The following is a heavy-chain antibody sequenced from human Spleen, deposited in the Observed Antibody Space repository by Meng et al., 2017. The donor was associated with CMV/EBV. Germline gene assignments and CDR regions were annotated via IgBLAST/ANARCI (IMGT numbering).Heavy chain of an antibody. D-gene: IGHD3/OR15-3a*01. J-gene: IGHJ4*02. CDR1: GFSFNNYG. CDR3: AKDGLFINDFWTGYSYLDF. V-gene: IGHV3-33*06. CDR2: IWPDGNYK. Sequence: GGSLRLSCVASGFSFNNYGMYWVRQAPGKGLEWVAVIWPDGNYKHHADSVKGRFTVSRDNSKHTLYLQMNRLRAEDTAIYYCAKDGLFINDFWTGYSYLDFWGQGPPVTVSS.